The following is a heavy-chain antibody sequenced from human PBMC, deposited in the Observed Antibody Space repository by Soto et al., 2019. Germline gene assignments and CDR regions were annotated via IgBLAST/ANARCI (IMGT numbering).Heavy chain of an antibody. CDR1: GYSFTSYW. CDR2: IDPSDSYT. J-gene: IGHJ6*02. Sequence: GESLKISCKGSGYSFTSYWISWVRQMPGKGLEWMGRIDPSDSYTNYSPSFQGHVTISADKSISTAYLQWSSLKASDTAMYYCARDYCSGGSCYFYYYGMDVWGQGTTVTVSS. V-gene: IGHV5-10-1*01. D-gene: IGHD2-15*01. CDR3: ARDYCSGGSCYFYYYGMDV.